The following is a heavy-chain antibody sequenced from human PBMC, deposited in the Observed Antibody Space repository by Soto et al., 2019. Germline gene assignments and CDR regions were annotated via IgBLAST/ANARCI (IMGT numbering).Heavy chain of an antibody. D-gene: IGHD4-17*01. Sequence: QVQLVESGGGVVQPGRSLRLSCAASGFTFSSYGMHWVRQAPGKGLEWVAVIWYDGSNKYYADSVKGRFTISRDNSKNTLYLQMNSLRAEDTAVYYCARDHSMTTVTYGDYYYYGMDVWGQGTTVTVSS. CDR2: IWYDGSNK. CDR1: GFTFSSYG. CDR3: ARDHSMTTVTYGDYYYYGMDV. J-gene: IGHJ6*02. V-gene: IGHV3-33*01.